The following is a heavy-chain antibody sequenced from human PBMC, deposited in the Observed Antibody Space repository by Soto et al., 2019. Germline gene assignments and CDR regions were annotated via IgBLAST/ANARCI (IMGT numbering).Heavy chain of an antibody. J-gene: IGHJ5*02. V-gene: IGHV4-59*01. CDR1: GGSISSYY. D-gene: IGHD3-3*01. Sequence: TSETLSLTCTVSGGSISSYYWSWIRQPPGKGLEWIGYIYYSGSTNYNPSLKSRVTISVDTSKNQFSLKLSSVTAADTAVYYCARVTYYDFGSGYYELRAVIFDPWGQGTLVTV. CDR2: IYYSGST. CDR3: ARVTYYDFGSGYYELRAVIFDP.